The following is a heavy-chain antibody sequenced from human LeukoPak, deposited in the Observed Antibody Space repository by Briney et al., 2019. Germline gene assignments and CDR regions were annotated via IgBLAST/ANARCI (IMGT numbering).Heavy chain of an antibody. V-gene: IGHV3-30*02. D-gene: IGHD6-13*01. CDR2: IRYDGSNK. CDR1: GFSVSSNY. Sequence: PGGSLRLSCAASGFSVSSNYMSWVRQAPGKGLEWVAFIRYDGSNKYYADSVKGRFTISRDNSKNTLYLQMNSLRAEDTAVYYCAKDSVLNSSSWYWSYCYYMDVWGKGTTVTVSS. CDR3: AKDSVLNSSSWYWSYCYYMDV. J-gene: IGHJ6*03.